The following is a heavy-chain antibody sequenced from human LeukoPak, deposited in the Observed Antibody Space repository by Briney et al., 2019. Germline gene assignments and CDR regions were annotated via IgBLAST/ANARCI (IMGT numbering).Heavy chain of an antibody. Sequence: GASVKVSCKASGYTFTSYDINWVRQATGQGLEWMGRINPNSGGTNYAQKFQGRVTMTRDTSISTAYMELSRLRSDDTAVYYCARDRGVGATDFDYWGQGTLVTVSS. D-gene: IGHD1-26*01. CDR2: INPNSGGT. CDR1: GYTFTSYD. V-gene: IGHV1-2*06. CDR3: ARDRGVGATDFDY. J-gene: IGHJ4*02.